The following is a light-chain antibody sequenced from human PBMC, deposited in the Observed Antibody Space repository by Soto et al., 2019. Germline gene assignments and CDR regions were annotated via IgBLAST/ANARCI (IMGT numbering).Light chain of an antibody. Sequence: EIELTQSPSTLSSSAGERVTLSCRASQGISSYLAWYQQKPGKVPKLLIYDASNWASGVPSRFSGSGSGTDFTLTISSLQPEDVAAYYCQQHCTSPVTFGQGTKVEIK. J-gene: IGKJ1*01. CDR3: QQHCTSPVT. CDR2: DAS. V-gene: IGKV1-27*01. CDR1: QGISSY.